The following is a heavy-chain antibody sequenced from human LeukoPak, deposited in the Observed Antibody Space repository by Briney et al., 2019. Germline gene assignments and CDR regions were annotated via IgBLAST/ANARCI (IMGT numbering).Heavy chain of an antibody. CDR2: ISGSGGGT. D-gene: IGHD3-10*01. V-gene: IGHV3-23*01. J-gene: IGHJ3*02. Sequence: GGSLRLSCAASGFTFSSYAMSWVRQAPGQGLEWVSAISGSGGGTYYADSGKGRFTISRDNSKNTLYLQMNSLRAEDTAVYYCAKDVRVTMVRGVKIPNAFDIWGQGTMVTVSS. CDR1: GFTFSSYA. CDR3: AKDVRVTMVRGVKIPNAFDI.